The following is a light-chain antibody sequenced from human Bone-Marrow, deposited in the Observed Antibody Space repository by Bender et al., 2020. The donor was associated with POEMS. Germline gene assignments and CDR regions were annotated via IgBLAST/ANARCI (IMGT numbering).Light chain of an antibody. CDR3: QAWDSSTVI. Sequence: LVLTQSPSASASLGASVKLTCTLSSGHSYYTIAWHQQQPGKGPRYLMKLKSDGSHTQGDGIPDRFSGSSSGAERYLTISSLQSDDEADYYCQAWDSSTVIFGGGTKLAVL. V-gene: IGLV4-69*01. CDR2: LKSDGSH. CDR1: SGHSYYT. J-gene: IGLJ2*01.